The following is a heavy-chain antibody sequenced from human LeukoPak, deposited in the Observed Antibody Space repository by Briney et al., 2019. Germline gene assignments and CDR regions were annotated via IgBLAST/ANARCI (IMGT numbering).Heavy chain of an antibody. V-gene: IGHV3-23*01. CDR1: GFTFSNYV. Sequence: GGSLRLSCAVSGFTFSNYVMSWVRQAPGKGLEWVSGIIGSGDITYYADSVKGRFTISRDNSKNTLYLQMNSLRAEDTAVYYCAKVGSGWRFDYWGQGTLVTVSS. CDR3: AKVGSGWRFDY. CDR2: IIGSGDIT. J-gene: IGHJ4*02. D-gene: IGHD6-19*01.